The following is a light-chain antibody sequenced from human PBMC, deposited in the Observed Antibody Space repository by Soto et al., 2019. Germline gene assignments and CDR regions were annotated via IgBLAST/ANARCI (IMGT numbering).Light chain of an antibody. V-gene: IGKV1D-12*01. Sequence: DIQGTLSPSSVAAAVGSGVAVPCQTSKDISTSVAWYQQKPGKAPNLLIYSASALHRGVPSRFSGSGSGADFTLTVSSPECEDSATYHSQQADSFPWTFGQRTKGDIK. CDR2: SAS. CDR1: KDISTS. CDR3: QQADSFPWT. J-gene: IGKJ1*01.